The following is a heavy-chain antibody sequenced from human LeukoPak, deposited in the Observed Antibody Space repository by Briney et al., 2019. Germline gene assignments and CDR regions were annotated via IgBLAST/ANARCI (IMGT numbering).Heavy chain of an antibody. CDR1: GFSFSDFY. V-gene: IGHV3-11*03. D-gene: IGHD6-13*01. CDR2: ISGSRSYT. J-gene: IGHJ5*02. Sequence: GGSLTLSCAVSGFSFSDFYMSWIRQAPGKGLEWVSYISGSRSYTDYADSVEGRFTLSRDNAQNSQYLQMNSLRVEDTAVYYCARTLVAAPSSQGVPWGQGTLVTVSS. CDR3: ARTLVAAPSSQGVP.